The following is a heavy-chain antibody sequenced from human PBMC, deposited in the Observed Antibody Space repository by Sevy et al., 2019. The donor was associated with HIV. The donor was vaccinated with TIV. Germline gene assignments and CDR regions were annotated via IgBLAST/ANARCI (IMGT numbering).Heavy chain of an antibody. V-gene: IGHV3-15*06. Sequence: GGSLRLSCAASGFTFSNSFMSWARQAPGRGLEWVGRITRKIDGETTLYAAPVKGRFTISRDDSRNTMYLQMDSLKNEDTAMYYCGTGDAYDVSGQGTTVTVSS. CDR3: GTGDAYDV. J-gene: IGHJ3*01. CDR2: ITRKIDGETT. CDR1: GFTFSNSF. D-gene: IGHD7-27*01.